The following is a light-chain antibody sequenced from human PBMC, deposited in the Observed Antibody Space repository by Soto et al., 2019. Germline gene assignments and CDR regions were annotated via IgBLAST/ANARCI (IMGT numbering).Light chain of an antibody. CDR3: QSYDDILTGSL. Sequence: QSVLTQPPSMSGVPGQRVTISCTGTSSNIGAGYDVQWYQQVPGKAPKVLIHDNNIRPSGVPDRFSGSTSGTSASLAITGLQAEDEADYYCQSYDDILTGSLFGGGTKVTVL. CDR1: SSNIGAGYD. J-gene: IGLJ2*01. CDR2: DNN. V-gene: IGLV1-40*01.